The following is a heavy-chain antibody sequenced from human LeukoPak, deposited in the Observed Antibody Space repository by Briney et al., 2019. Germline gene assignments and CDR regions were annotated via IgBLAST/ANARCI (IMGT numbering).Heavy chain of an antibody. CDR2: IYWDDDK. D-gene: IGHD3-10*01. CDR1: GFSLSTSGVG. CDR3: AHGLWFTGITMVRGVIIGAFDP. J-gene: IGHJ5*02. Sequence: SGPTLVNPTQTLTLTCTFSGFSLSTSGVGVGWIRQPPGKALEWLALIYWDDDKRYSPSLKSRLTITKDTSKNQVVLTMTNMDPVDTATYYCAHGLWFTGITMVRGVIIGAFDPWGQGTLVTVSS. V-gene: IGHV2-5*02.